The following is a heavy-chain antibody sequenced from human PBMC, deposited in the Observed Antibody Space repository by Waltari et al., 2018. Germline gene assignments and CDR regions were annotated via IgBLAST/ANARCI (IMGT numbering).Heavy chain of an antibody. D-gene: IGHD2-8*01. CDR2: IIPSFGTA. CDR1: GGTFSSYA. J-gene: IGHJ6*02. V-gene: IGHV1-69*01. CDR3: ARGPEDIVLMGTKRGYYYGMDV. Sequence: QVQLVQSGAEVKKPGSSVKVSCKASGGTFSSYAISWVRQAPGQGLEWMGGIIPSFGTANYARKVQGRVTITTAETTSTAYMEMSSLRSEDTAVDYCARGPEDIVLMGTKRGYYYGMDVWGQGTTVTVSS.